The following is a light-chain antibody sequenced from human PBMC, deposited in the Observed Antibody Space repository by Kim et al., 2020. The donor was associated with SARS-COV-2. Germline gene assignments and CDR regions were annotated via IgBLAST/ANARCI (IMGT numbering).Light chain of an antibody. CDR2: DAS. J-gene: IGKJ3*01. V-gene: IGKV3-11*01. CDR3: QQRINWPFT. CDR1: QSVSSY. Sequence: EIVLTQSPATLSLSPGERATLSCRASQSVSSYLAWYQQKPGQAPRLLIYDASNRATDILARFSGSGSGTDFSLTISSLEPEDFAVYYCQQRINWPFTFGPGTKVDIK.